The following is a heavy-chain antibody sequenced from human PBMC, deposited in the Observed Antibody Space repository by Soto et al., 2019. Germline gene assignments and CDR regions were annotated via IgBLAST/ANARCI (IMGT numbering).Heavy chain of an antibody. Sequence: PSETLSLTCTVSGGSISSYYWSWIRQPPGKGLEWIGYIYYSGSTNYNPSLKSRVTISVDTSKNQFSLKLSSVTAADTAVYYCSRGAYDILTGYTQGSDYWGQGTLVTVSS. CDR2: IYYSGST. CDR3: SRGAYDILTGYTQGSDY. CDR1: GGSISSYY. V-gene: IGHV4-59*01. J-gene: IGHJ4*02. D-gene: IGHD3-9*01.